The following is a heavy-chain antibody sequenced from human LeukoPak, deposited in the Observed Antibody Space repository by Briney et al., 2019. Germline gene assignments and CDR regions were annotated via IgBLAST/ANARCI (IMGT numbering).Heavy chain of an antibody. J-gene: IGHJ4*02. Sequence: QPGGSLRLSCAASAFTFSSYWMHWVRQAPGKGLVWVSRIKSDGSTTTYADSVKGRFTISRDNAKNTLYLQMNSLRAEDTAVYYCARVVDTHFDYWGQGTLVTVSS. CDR3: ARVVDTHFDY. V-gene: IGHV3-74*01. D-gene: IGHD5-18*01. CDR2: IKSDGSTT. CDR1: AFTFSSYW.